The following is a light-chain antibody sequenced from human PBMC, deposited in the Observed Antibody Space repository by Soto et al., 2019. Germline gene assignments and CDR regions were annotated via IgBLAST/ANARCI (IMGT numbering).Light chain of an antibody. CDR1: QSISSY. J-gene: IGKJ5*01. CDR3: QQSYSTQIT. Sequence: DIQMTQSPSSLSASVGDRVTITCRASQSISSYLNWYQQKPGKAPKLLIYGASSLQSGVPSRFSGSGSGTDFTLTISSLQPEDFATYYCQQSYSTQITFGQGTRLEIK. V-gene: IGKV1-39*01. CDR2: GAS.